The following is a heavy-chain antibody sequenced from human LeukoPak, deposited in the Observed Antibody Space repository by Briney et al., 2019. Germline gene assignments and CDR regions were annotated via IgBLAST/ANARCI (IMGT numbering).Heavy chain of an antibody. D-gene: IGHD3-16*01. CDR2: INKDGSEK. V-gene: IGHV3-7*04. Sequence: PGGSLRLSCAASGFTFSINWMNWVRQAPGKGLEWVANINKDGSEKNYVDSVKGRFSISRDNAKNSLYLQMNSLRGEDTAVYYCVRGGGNFDFWGQGILVTVSS. CDR3: VRGGGNFDF. J-gene: IGHJ4*02. CDR1: GFTFSINW.